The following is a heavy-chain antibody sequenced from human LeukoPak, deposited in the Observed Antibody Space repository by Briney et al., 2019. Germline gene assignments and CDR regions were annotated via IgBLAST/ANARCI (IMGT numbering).Heavy chain of an antibody. V-gene: IGHV3-74*01. CDR3: ARAGFYNGLDY. CDR1: GFTFSSYW. CDR2: IKTDGRTV. Sequence: PGGSLRLSCTASGFTFSSYWMHWVRQAPGKGLVWVSHIKTDGRTVSYADSVKGRFTISRDNAKNTLYLQMNSLRAEDTAVYFCARAGFYNGLDYWGQGTLVTASS. D-gene: IGHD2-8*01. J-gene: IGHJ4*02.